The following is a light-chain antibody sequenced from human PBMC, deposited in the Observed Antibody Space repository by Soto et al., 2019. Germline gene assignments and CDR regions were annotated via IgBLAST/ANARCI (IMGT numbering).Light chain of an antibody. CDR1: QTISSW. CDR3: QHYDSVLTWT. Sequence: DIQMTQSPSTLSGAVGDRVTITCRASQTISSWLAWYQHKVGEAPKLLISDVSNLETGVPSRFSGSGCGSDFTFTISSLQTEDISKYYCQHYDSVLTWTFGQGTKVDIK. V-gene: IGKV1-5*01. CDR2: DVS. J-gene: IGKJ1*01.